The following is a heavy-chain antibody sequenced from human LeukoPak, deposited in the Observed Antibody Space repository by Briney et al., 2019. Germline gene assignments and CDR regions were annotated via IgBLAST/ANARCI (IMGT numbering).Heavy chain of an antibody. CDR3: AKDGNKPTYYDILTGSYNYYYYGMDV. Sequence: GGSLRLSCAASGFTFSSYAMSWVRQAPGKGLEWVSAISGSGGSTYYADSVKGRFTISRDNSKNTLYLQMNSLRAEDTAVYYCAKDGNKPTYYDILTGSYNYYYYGMDVWGQGTTVTVSS. J-gene: IGHJ6*02. CDR1: GFTFSSYA. CDR2: ISGSGGST. V-gene: IGHV3-23*01. D-gene: IGHD3-9*01.